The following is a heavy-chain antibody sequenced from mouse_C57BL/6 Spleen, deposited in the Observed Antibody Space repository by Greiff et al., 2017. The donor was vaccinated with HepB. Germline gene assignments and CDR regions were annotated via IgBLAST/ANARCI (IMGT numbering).Heavy chain of an antibody. CDR1: GYTFTSYW. V-gene: IGHV1-69*01. CDR2: IDPSDSYT. CDR3: ARLTAQAGAY. J-gene: IGHJ3*01. Sequence: QVQLKQPGAELVMPGASVKLSCKASGYTFTSYWMHWVKQRPGQGLEWIGEIDPSDSYTNYNQKFKGKSTLTVDKSSSTAYMQLSSLTSEDSAVYYCARLTAQAGAYWGQGTLVTVSA. D-gene: IGHD3-2*02.